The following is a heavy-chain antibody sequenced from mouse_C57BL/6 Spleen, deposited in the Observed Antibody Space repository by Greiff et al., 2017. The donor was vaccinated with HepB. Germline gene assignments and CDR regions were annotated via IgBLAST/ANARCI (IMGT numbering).Heavy chain of an antibody. D-gene: IGHD2-1*01. CDR1: GYTFTSYW. CDR3: ARGTDGNYFDY. CDR2: IDPSDSET. V-gene: IGHV1-52*01. J-gene: IGHJ2*01. Sequence: QVQLQQPGAELVRPGSSVKLSCKASGYTFTSYWMHWVKQRPIQGLEWIGNIDPSDSETHYNQKFKDKATLTVDKSSSTAYMQLSSLTSEDSAVYYCARGTDGNYFDYWGQGTTLTVSS.